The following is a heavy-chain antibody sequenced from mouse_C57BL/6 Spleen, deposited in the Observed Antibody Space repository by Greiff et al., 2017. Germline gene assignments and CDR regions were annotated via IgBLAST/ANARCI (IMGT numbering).Heavy chain of an antibody. CDR1: GYTFTDHT. J-gene: IGHJ2*01. V-gene: IGHV1-78*01. CDR3: SRSPYYYGSSYERYFDY. Sequence: LQQSDAELVKPGASVKISCKVSGYTFTDHTIHWMKQRPEQGLEWIGYIYPRDGSTKYNEKLKGKATLSADKSSSTAYMQLNSLTSEDSAVYFCSRSPYYYGSSYERYFDYWGQGTTLTVSS. D-gene: IGHD1-1*01. CDR2: IYPRDGST.